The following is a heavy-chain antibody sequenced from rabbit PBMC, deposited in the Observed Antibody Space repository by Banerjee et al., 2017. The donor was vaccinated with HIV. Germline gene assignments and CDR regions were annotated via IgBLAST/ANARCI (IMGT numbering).Heavy chain of an antibody. CDR1: GFSLSNKYV. CDR2: IDTGSGST. D-gene: IGHD4-1*01. CDR3: AGGDSSSWGTLNL. V-gene: IGHV1S45*01. J-gene: IGHJ4*01. Sequence: QEQLEESGGDLFQPGGSLALTCKASGFSLSNKYVMCWVRQAPGKGLEWIGYIDTGSGSTDYASWVNCRFTISLDDAQNTVFLQMTSRTVANTATYFCAGGDSSSWGTLNLWGPGTLVTVS.